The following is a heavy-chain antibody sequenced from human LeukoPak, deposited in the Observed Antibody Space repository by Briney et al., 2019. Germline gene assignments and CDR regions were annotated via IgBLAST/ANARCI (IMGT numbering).Heavy chain of an antibody. D-gene: IGHD6-13*01. J-gene: IGHJ3*02. CDR2: IYYSGST. V-gene: IGHV4-59*01. CDR1: GVSISSYY. Sequence: SETLSLTCTASGVSISSYYWSWIRQPPGKGLEWIGYIYYSGSTNYKPSLKSRVTISVDTSKNQFSLKLSSVTAADTAVYYCARDLVRGTFDIWGQGTMVTVSS. CDR3: ARDLVRGTFDI.